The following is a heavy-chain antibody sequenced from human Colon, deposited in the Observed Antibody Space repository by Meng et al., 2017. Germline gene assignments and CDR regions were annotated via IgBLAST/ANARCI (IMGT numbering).Heavy chain of an antibody. V-gene: IGHV1-8*01. CDR1: GYTFTSSD. Sequence: QVQRVQSGAEGRNPGASVKVTCKASGYTFTSSDINWVRQATGRGLEWLGWMNPNNGNTGSAQKFQGRVSMTRDTSIGTAYMKLSGLTSEDTAVYYCARTAMLDSWGQGTLVTVSS. J-gene: IGHJ5*01. CDR3: ARTAMLDS. D-gene: IGHD2-2*01. CDR2: MNPNNGNT.